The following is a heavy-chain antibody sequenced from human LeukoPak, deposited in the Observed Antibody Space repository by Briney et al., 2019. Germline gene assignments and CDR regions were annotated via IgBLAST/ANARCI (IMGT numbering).Heavy chain of an antibody. V-gene: IGHV4-59*01. CDR1: DDSISSYY. CDR3: ARDVYGSGSYD. CDR2: IYYSGST. Sequence: SETLSLTCTVSDDSISSYYWSWIRQPPGKGLEWIGYIYYSGSTNYNPSLKSRVTISVDTSKNQFSLKLSSVTAADTAVYYCARDVYGSGSYDWGQGTLVTVSS. D-gene: IGHD3-10*01. J-gene: IGHJ4*02.